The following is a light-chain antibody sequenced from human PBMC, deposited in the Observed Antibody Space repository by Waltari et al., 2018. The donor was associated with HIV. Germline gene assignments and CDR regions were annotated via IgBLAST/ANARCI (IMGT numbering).Light chain of an antibody. CDR1: RSNIDSNY. Sequence: QSVLTQPPSASGTPEQRVSISCSGSRSNIDSNYVYWYQHLPGTTPKVVSYRSDQRPSGVPDRFSGSNSGTSASLAISGLRSEDEAHYYCASWDDNLSGWVFGGGTKLTVL. J-gene: IGLJ3*02. V-gene: IGLV1-47*01. CDR2: RSD. CDR3: ASWDDNLSGWV.